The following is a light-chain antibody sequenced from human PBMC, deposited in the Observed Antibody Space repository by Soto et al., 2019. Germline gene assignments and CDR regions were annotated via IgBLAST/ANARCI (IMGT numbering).Light chain of an antibody. CDR3: QQYGSSPMYT. Sequence: EIVLTQSPGTLSLSPGERATLSCRASQSVSSSYLAWYQQKPGQAPRLLIYGASSRAAGIPDRFSGSGSGTDCTLTISRLEPEDFVVYYCQQYGSSPMYTFGQGTKLEIK. CDR2: GAS. CDR1: QSVSSSY. V-gene: IGKV3-20*01. J-gene: IGKJ2*01.